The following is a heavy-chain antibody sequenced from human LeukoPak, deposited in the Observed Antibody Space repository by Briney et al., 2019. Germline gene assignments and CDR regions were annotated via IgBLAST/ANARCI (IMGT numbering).Heavy chain of an antibody. J-gene: IGHJ4*02. V-gene: IGHV3-30*18. CDR1: GFTFSSYG. Sequence: GGSLRLSCAASGFTFSSYGMHWVRQAPGKGLEWVAVISYDGSNKYYADSVKGRFTISRDNSKNTLYLQMNSLRAEDTAVYYCAKDWYYYGSGSYYNAYWGQGTLVTVSS. D-gene: IGHD3-10*01. CDR2: ISYDGSNK. CDR3: AKDWYYYGSGSYYNAY.